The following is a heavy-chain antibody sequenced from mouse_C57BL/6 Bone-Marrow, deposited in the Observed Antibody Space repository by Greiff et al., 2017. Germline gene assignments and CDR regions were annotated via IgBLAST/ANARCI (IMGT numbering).Heavy chain of an antibody. CDR1: GFTFSDYY. Sequence: EVKLVESGGGLVQPGGSLKLSCAASGFTFSDYYMYWVRQTPEKRLEWVAYISNGGGSTYYPDTVKGRFTISRDNAKNTLYLQMSRLKSEDTAMYYCARGGTGWYFDVWGTGTTVTVSS. CDR3: ARGGTGWYFDV. CDR2: ISNGGGST. D-gene: IGHD3-3*01. J-gene: IGHJ1*03. V-gene: IGHV5-12*01.